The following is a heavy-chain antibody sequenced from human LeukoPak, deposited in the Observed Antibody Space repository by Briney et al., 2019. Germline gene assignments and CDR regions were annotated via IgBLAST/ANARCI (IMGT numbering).Heavy chain of an antibody. J-gene: IGHJ4*02. CDR2: IYYSGST. D-gene: IGHD4-23*01. V-gene: IGHV4-59*01. Sequence: SETLSLTCTVSGGSISSYYWSWIRQPPEKGLEWIGYIYYSGSTNYNPSLKSRVTISVDTSKNQFSLKLSSVTAADTAVYYCARQTTVAYYFDYWGQGTLVTVSS. CDR1: GGSISSYY. CDR3: ARQTTVAYYFDY.